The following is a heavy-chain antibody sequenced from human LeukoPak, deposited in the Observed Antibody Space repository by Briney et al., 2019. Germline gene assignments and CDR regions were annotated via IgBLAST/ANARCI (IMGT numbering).Heavy chain of an antibody. CDR3: ARDHRWGFDY. V-gene: IGHV3-30*02. D-gene: IGHD7-27*01. J-gene: IGHJ4*02. Sequence: GGSLRLSCAASGFTFSSYVMHWVRQAPGKGLEWVAFIRYDGSNKYYADSVKGRFTISRDNSKNTLYLQMNSLRTEDTAVYYCARDHRWGFDYWGRGTLVTVSS. CDR1: GFTFSSYV. CDR2: IRYDGSNK.